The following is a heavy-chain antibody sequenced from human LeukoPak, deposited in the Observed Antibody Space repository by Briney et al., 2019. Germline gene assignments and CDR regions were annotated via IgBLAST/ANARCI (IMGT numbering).Heavy chain of an antibody. CDR3: ARDAHSGYNPEGDWFDP. J-gene: IGHJ5*02. V-gene: IGHV4-34*01. CDR2: INHSGST. Sequence: SETLSLTCAVYGGSFSGYYWSWIRQPPGKGLQWIGEINHSGSTNYNPSLKSRVTMSVDTSKNQFSLKLSSVTAADTAVYYCARDAHSGYNPEGDWFDPWGQGTLVTVSS. D-gene: IGHD5-12*01. CDR1: GGSFSGYY.